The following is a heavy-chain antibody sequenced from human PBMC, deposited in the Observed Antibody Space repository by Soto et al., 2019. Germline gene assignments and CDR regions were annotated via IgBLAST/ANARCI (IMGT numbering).Heavy chain of an antibody. CDR2: IYTSGAT. J-gene: IGHJ4*02. CDR3: ARGGIQLSYAFDH. D-gene: IGHD3-10*01. CDR1: GSSFSNFY. V-gene: IGHV4-4*07. Sequence: SETLSLTCSVSGSSFSNFYWSWIRQPAGKGLEWIGRIYTSGATSYNPSLKSRVTMSVDTSQTQMSLNLTSVTAADTAVYYCARGGIQLSYAFDHWGQGILVTV.